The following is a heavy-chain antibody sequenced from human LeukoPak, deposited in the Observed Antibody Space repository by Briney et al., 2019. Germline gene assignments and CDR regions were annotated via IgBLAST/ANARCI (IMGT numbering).Heavy chain of an antibody. CDR1: GGSISSYY. J-gene: IGHJ3*02. CDR2: IYYSGST. V-gene: IGHV4-59*08. D-gene: IGHD2-21*02. Sequence: PSETLSLTCTVSGGSISSYYWSWIRQPPGKGLEWIGYIYYSGSTNYNPSLKSRVTISVDTSKNQFSLKLSSVTAADTAVYYCARLYCGGDCYFRHHDAFDIWGQGTMVTVSS. CDR3: ARLYCGGDCYFRHHDAFDI.